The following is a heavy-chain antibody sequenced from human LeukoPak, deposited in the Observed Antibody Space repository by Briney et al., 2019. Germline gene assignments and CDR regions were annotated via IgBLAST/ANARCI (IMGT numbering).Heavy chain of an antibody. D-gene: IGHD6-19*01. J-gene: IGHJ4*02. CDR1: GGTFSSYA. Sequence: GASVKVSCKASGGTFSSYAISWVRQAPAQGLEWMGRIIPIFGTANYAQKFQGRVTITTDESTSTAYMELSSLRSEDTAVYYCAREVSAVAGTLLYYFDYWGQGTLVTVSS. CDR3: AREVSAVAGTLLYYFDY. V-gene: IGHV1-69*05. CDR2: IIPIFGTA.